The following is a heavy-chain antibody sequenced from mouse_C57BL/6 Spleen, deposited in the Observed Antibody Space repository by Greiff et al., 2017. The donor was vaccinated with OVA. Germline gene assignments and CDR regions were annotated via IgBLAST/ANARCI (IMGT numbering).Heavy chain of an antibody. CDR3: TRTTDYFDD. Sequence: EVQLQQSGTVLARPGASVKMSCKTSGYTFTSYWMHWVKQRPGQGLEWIGAIYPGNSDTSYHPKFTGKSQLTAVTSAITAYMELSSLTNEDSAVYYCTRTTDYFDDWGQGTTLTVSS. CDR2: IYPGNSDT. V-gene: IGHV1-5*01. J-gene: IGHJ2*01. D-gene: IGHD1-1*01. CDR1: GYTFTSYW.